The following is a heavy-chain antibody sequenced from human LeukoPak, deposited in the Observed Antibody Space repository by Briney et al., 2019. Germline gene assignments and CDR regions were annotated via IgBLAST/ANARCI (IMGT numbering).Heavy chain of an antibody. CDR3: AREDIVVVPAALDV. D-gene: IGHD2-2*01. V-gene: IGHV4-38-2*02. CDR1: GYFISSGYY. Sequence: PSETLSLTCAVPGYFISSGYYWGWIRQPPGKGLEWIGSIYHRGSTYYNPSLKSRVTISVDTSKNQFSLKLSSVTAADTAVYYCAREDIVVVPAALDVWGKGTTVTVSS. CDR2: IYHRGST. J-gene: IGHJ6*04.